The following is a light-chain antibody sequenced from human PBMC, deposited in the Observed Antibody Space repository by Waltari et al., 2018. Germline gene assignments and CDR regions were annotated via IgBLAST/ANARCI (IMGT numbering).Light chain of an antibody. J-gene: IGLJ3*02. V-gene: IGLV4-69*01. CDR1: SGHTNNA. CDR3: QTWDTAILL. Sequence: QLVLTQSPSASASLGASVKVTCTLSSGHTNNAIAWHQQQPERGPRFLVRINSDGSHKKGDGVPDRFSGSRSGTEFYLTISSLQSEDEGDYYCQTWDTAILLFGGGNKLSVL. CDR2: INSDGSH.